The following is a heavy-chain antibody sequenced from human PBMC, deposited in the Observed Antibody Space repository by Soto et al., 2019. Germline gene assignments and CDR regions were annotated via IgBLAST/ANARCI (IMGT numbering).Heavy chain of an antibody. CDR3: XXXXXXXXXXXXXXXXXLDY. J-gene: IGHJ4*02. V-gene: IGHV3-48*01. CDR1: GYTLSNNG. CDR2: XXLSGDTM. Sequence: EVQLVESGGGLVQPGGSLRLSCAASGYTLSNNGINWVRQAPGRGLXWXXXXXLSGDTMHYADSVKGRFTISRDHAKXXXXXXXXXXXXXXXXXXXXXXXXXXXXXXXXXXXXXLDYWGQGTLVTVSS.